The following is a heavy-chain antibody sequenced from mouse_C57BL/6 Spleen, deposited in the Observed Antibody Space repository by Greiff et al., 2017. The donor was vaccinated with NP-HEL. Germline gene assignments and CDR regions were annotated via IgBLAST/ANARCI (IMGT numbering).Heavy chain of an antibody. CDR3: ARSPYYYGSSYWYFDV. CDR1: GFTFSDYG. V-gene: IGHV5-15*01. D-gene: IGHD1-1*01. Sequence: EVNVVESGGGLVQPGGSLKLSCAASGFTFSDYGMAWVRQAPRKGPEWVAFISNLAYSIYYADTVTGRFTISRENAKNTLYLEMSSLRSEDTAMYYCARSPYYYGSSYWYFDVWGTGTTVTVSS. J-gene: IGHJ1*03. CDR2: ISNLAYSI.